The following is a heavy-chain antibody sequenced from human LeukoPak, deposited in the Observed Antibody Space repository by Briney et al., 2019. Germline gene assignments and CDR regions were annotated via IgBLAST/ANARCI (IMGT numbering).Heavy chain of an antibody. CDR2: IYYSGST. V-gene: IGHV4-59*01. CDR1: GGSISSYY. CDR3: ARSELLWPFHY. D-gene: IGHD2-21*01. Sequence: SETLSLTCTVSGGSISSYYWSWIRQPPGKGLEWIGYIYYSGSTNYNPSLKSRVTISVDTSKNQFSLKLSSVTAADTAVYYCARSELLWPFHYWGQGTLVTVSS. J-gene: IGHJ4*02.